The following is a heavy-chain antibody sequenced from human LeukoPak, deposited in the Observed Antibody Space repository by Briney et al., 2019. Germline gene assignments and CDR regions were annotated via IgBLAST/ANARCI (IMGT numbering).Heavy chain of an antibody. V-gene: IGHV3-11*04. CDR1: GFTFSDYY. CDR2: ISSSGSTI. D-gene: IGHD2-21*02. CDR3: ANLNYCGGDCYPLGGSWAPLDY. J-gene: IGHJ4*02. Sequence: PGGSLRLSCAASGFTFSDYYMSWIRQAPGKGLEWVSYISSSGSTIYYADSVKGRFTISRDNAKNSLYLQMNSLRAEDTAVYYCANLNYCGGDCYPLGGSWAPLDYWGQGTLVTVSS.